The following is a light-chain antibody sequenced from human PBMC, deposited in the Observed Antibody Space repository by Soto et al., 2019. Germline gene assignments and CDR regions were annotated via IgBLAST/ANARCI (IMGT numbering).Light chain of an antibody. CDR2: GAS. V-gene: IGKV3-15*01. CDR1: ETVATN. Sequence: EVVMTQSPATLSVSPGERATLSCRASETVATNLAWYQQKPGQAPRLLISGASTRAAGISDRFRGSGSGTEFTFTISSLRSEDSAIYYCQQYFEWPPMTFGQGTKVDIK. CDR3: QQYFEWPPMT. J-gene: IGKJ1*01.